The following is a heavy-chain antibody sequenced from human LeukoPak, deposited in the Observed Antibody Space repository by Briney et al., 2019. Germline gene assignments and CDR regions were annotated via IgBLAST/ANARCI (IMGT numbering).Heavy chain of an antibody. CDR3: AGGAQGYCSSTGCYFFYYGLDV. CDR1: GGSISSSSYY. V-gene: IGHV4-39*01. J-gene: IGHJ6*02. Sequence: SETLSLTCTVSGGSISSSSYYWGWIRQPPGKGLEWIGSIYYSGSTYYNPPLKSRATISVDTSKNQFSLKLSSVTAADTAVYYCAGGAQGYCSSTGCYFFYYGLDVWGQGTTVTVSS. D-gene: IGHD2-2*01. CDR2: IYYSGST.